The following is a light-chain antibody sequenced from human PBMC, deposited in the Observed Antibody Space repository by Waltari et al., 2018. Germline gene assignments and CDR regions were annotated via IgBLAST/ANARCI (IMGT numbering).Light chain of an antibody. CDR2: DVS. J-gene: IGLJ3*02. CDR3: SSYTTRGTWV. CDR1: FSDVGAYNH. Sequence: QSALTQPASVSGSPGQSITLSCTGAFSDVGAYNHFSWYRQLPGEAPKLLIYDVSHRPSGVSDRLSGSKSGNTASLTISGLQPEDEADYFCSSYTTRGTWVFGGGTKLTVL. V-gene: IGLV2-14*03.